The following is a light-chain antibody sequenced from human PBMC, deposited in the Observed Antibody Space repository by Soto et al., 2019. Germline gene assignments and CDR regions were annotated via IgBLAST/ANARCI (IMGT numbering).Light chain of an antibody. CDR1: QDVGSL. J-gene: IGKJ5*01. CDR3: HQRRSWLIT. CDR2: DAS. Sequence: EIVLTQSPATLSLSAGERASLSCRASQDVGSLIAWYQQKPGQPPRLLIYDASNRDTGIPARFSGSQSGTDFILTIISLVPEDFAVYYCHQRRSWLITFGQGTRLEIK. V-gene: IGKV3-11*01.